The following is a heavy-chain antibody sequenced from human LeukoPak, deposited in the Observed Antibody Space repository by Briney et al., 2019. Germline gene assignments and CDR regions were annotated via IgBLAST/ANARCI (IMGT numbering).Heavy chain of an antibody. J-gene: IGHJ4*02. Sequence: GGSLRLSCSASRFTFSDYSMNWVRQTPRKGLEWVSCISGSGSYIYYADSVKGRFTISRDNAKISLNLQVNSLRAEDTAVYYCVRERYHGSGAPKFDFWGQGTLVTVSS. D-gene: IGHD3-10*01. V-gene: IGHV3-21*01. CDR2: ISGSGSYI. CDR1: RFTFSDYS. CDR3: VRERYHGSGAPKFDF.